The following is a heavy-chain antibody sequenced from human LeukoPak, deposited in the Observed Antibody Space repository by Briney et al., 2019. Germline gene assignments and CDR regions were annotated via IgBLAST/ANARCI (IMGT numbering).Heavy chain of an antibody. Sequence: PSETLSLTCAVYGGSFSGYYWSWIRQPPGKGLEWIGEINHSGSTNYKPSLKSRVTISVDTSKNQFSLKLSSVTAADTAVYYCASATVVSPLGYWGQGTLVTVSS. V-gene: IGHV4-34*01. CDR2: INHSGST. D-gene: IGHD4-23*01. CDR1: GGSFSGYY. CDR3: ASATVVSPLGY. J-gene: IGHJ4*02.